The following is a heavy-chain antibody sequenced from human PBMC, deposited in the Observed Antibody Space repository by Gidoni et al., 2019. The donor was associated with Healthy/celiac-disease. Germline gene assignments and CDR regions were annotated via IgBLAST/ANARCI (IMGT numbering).Heavy chain of an antibody. J-gene: IGHJ3*02. CDR1: AFTFSSYG. V-gene: IGHV3-33*01. CDR3: ARDGEYDRGAFDI. CDR2: IWYDGSNK. D-gene: IGHD3-10*01. Sequence: QVQLVESGGGVVQPGGSMRLSCAASAFTFSSYGMHWVRQAPGKGLEWVAVIWYDGSNKYYADSVKGRFTISRDNSKNTLYLQMNSLRAEDTAVYYCARDGEYDRGAFDIWGQGTMVTVSS.